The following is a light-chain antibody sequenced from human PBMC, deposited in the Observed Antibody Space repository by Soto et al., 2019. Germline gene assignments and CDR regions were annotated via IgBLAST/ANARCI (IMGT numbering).Light chain of an antibody. J-gene: IGKJ1*01. CDR1: QSINGW. CDR3: QQYSSYST. Sequence: DIQLTQSPSTLSASVGDRVTITFRSSQSINGWLAWYQQKPGQAPNLLIYKASTLESGVPSRFSGSGSGTDFTLTISSLQPDDFAVYYCQQYSSYSTFGQGTKV. CDR2: KAS. V-gene: IGKV1-5*03.